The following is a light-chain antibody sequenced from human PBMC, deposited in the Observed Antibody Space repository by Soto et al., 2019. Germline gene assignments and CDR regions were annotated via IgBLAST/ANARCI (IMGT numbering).Light chain of an antibody. V-gene: IGKV3-20*01. CDR3: LHYGTSSWT. CDR2: GVS. J-gene: IGKJ1*01. CDR1: QSVSSNY. Sequence: IVLTQSPGTLSLSPGERATLSCRASQSVSSNYLAWYQQKSGQAPRLLIYGVSSRATGIPDRFSGSGSGTDFTLTISRLEPEDFAVFYCLHYGTSSWTFGQGTKVDIK.